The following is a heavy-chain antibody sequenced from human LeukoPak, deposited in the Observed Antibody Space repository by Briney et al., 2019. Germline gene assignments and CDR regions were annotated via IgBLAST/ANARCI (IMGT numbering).Heavy chain of an antibody. CDR1: GGSISSYY. V-gene: IGHV4-4*07. J-gene: IGHJ4*02. D-gene: IGHD3-22*01. Sequence: SETLSLTCTVSGGSISSYYWSWIRQPAGKGLEWIGRIYTSGSTNYNPSRKSRVTMSVDTSKNQFSLKLSSVTAADTAVYYCARGDWYYYGSSGYYPYWGQGTLVTVSS. CDR3: ARGDWYYYGSSGYYPY. CDR2: IYTSGST.